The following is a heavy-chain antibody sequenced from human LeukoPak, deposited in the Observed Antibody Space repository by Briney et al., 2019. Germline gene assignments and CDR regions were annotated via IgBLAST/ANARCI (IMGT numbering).Heavy chain of an antibody. Sequence: GGSLRLSCAASGFSLRNYDMNWVRQAPGKGLEWVSAIRGSGATHYADSVKGRFTISRDNSKNTLYLQMNSLRAEDTAVYYCAKDRSRYSRGWYGAYWGQGSLVTVSS. CDR1: GFSLRNYD. CDR3: AKDRSRYSRGWYGAY. J-gene: IGHJ4*02. V-gene: IGHV3-23*01. D-gene: IGHD6-19*01. CDR2: IRGSGAT.